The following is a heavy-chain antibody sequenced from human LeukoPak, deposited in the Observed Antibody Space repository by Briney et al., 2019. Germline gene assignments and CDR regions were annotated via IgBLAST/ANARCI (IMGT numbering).Heavy chain of an antibody. CDR1: GYTFTGYY. J-gene: IGHJ4*02. CDR3: ARKTAAAGFDY. V-gene: IGHV1-69*13. CDR2: IIPIFGTA. Sequence: ASVKVSCKPSGYTFTGYYMHWVRQAPGQGLEWMGGIIPIFGTANYAQKFQGRVTITADESTSTAYMELSSLRSEDTAVYYCARKTAAAGFDYWGQGTLVTVSS. D-gene: IGHD6-13*01.